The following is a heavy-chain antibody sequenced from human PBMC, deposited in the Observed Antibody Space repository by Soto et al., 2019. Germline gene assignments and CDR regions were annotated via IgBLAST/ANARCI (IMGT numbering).Heavy chain of an antibody. Sequence: GGSLRLSCAASGFTFSSYGMHWVRQAPGKGLEWVAVISYDGSNKYYADSVKGRFTISRYNSKNTLYLQMNSLRAEDTAVYYCEKDLTDYYDSSGYYSDYYYYGMDVWGQGTKVTGSS. CDR2: ISYDGSNK. D-gene: IGHD3-22*01. CDR3: EKDLTDYYDSSGYYSDYYYYGMDV. V-gene: IGHV3-30*18. CDR1: GFTFSSYG. J-gene: IGHJ6*02.